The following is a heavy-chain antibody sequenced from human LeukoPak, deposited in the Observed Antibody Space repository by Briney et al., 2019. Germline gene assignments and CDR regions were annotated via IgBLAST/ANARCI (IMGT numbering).Heavy chain of an antibody. CDR2: INPSGGST. CDR1: GFTFTSYY. V-gene: IGHV1-46*01. Sequence: GGSLRLSCAATGFTFTSYYMHWVRQAPGQGLECMGIINPSGGSTSYAQKFQGRVTMTRDTSTSTVYMELSSLRSEDTAVYYCARRHFSTYYFDYWGQGTLVTVSS. CDR3: ARRHFSTYYFDY. D-gene: IGHD3-3*02. J-gene: IGHJ4*02.